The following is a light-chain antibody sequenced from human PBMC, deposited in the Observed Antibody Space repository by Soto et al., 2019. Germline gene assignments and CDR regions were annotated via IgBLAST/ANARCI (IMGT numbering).Light chain of an antibody. Sequence: SVVTQPHSLSEAPRPRVTNSCSGSISNSGNKAVNWYQQLPVNAPKLLIYYDALLPSGVSDRFSCSKSGTSASLSMSGLQFEDEADYYFAARDDITTGYVFRTSPKVT. CDR2: YDA. CDR1: ISNSGNKA. CDR3: AARDDITTGYV. V-gene: IGLV1-36*01. J-gene: IGLJ1*01.